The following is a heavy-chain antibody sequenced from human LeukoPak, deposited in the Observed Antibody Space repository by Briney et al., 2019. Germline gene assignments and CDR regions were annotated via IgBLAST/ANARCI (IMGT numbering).Heavy chain of an antibody. Sequence: PGGSLRLSCAASGFSFNDYGMSWVRQAPGQGPEWVSGITWNGGSTDYAASVKGRFTISRDNSKNTLYLQMNSLRAEDTAIYYCAKASSGWSFDYWGQGTLVTVSS. D-gene: IGHD6-19*01. CDR2: ITWNGGST. J-gene: IGHJ4*02. V-gene: IGHV3-20*04. CDR1: GFSFNDYG. CDR3: AKASSGWSFDY.